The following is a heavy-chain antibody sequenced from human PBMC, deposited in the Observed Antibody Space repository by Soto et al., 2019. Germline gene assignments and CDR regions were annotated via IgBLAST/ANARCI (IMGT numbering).Heavy chain of an antibody. CDR3: ATSSSWYGKDFQH. CDR1: GYTLTELS. V-gene: IGHV1-24*01. D-gene: IGHD6-13*01. CDR2: FDPEDGET. J-gene: IGHJ1*01. Sequence: ASVKISCKVSGYTLTELSMHWVRQAPGKGLEWMGGFDPEDGETIYAQKFQGRVTMTEDTSTDTAYMELSSLRSEDTAVYYCATSSSWYGKDFQHWGQGTLVTVSS.